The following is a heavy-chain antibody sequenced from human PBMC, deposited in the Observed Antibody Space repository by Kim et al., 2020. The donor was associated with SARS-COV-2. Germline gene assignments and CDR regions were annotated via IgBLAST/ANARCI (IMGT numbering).Heavy chain of an antibody. V-gene: IGHV3-23*01. CDR3: AKDPQWDPASYGGNSGLDY. Sequence: GGSLRLSCAASGFTFSSYAMSWVRQAPGKGLEWVSAISGSGGSTYYADSVKGRFTISRDNSKNTLYLQMNSLRAEDTAVYYCAKDPQWDPASYGGNSGLDYWGQGTLVTVSS. J-gene: IGHJ4*02. CDR1: GFTFSSYA. CDR2: ISGSGGST. D-gene: IGHD2-21*02.